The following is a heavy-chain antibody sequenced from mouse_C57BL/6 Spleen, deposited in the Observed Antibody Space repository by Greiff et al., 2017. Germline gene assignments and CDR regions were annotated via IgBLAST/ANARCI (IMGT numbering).Heavy chain of an antibody. CDR2: IYPGDGDT. CDR1: GYAFSSSW. CDR3: ARSGYSNYGYFDV. Sequence: VKLMESGPELVKPGASVKISCKASGYAFSSSWMNWVKQRPGKGLEWIGRIYPGDGDTNYNGKFKGKATLTADKSSSTAYMQLSSLTSEDSAVYFCARSGYSNYGYFDVWGTGTTVTVSS. V-gene: IGHV1-82*01. D-gene: IGHD2-5*01. J-gene: IGHJ1*03.